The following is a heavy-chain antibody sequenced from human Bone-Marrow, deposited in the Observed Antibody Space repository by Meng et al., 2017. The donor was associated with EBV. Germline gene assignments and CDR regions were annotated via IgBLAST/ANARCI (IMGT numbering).Heavy chain of an antibody. CDR2: INAGNGNT. Sequence: QVQVGQSGAEVKKTGASVKVSCRASGYTFTSTSFAIHWVRQAPGQRLEWMGWINAGNGNTKYSQNFQGRVTITRDTSATTVHMELRSLRSEDTAVYYCARGQHDYAFDYWGQGTLVTVSS. V-gene: IGHV1-3*01. D-gene: IGHD4-17*01. J-gene: IGHJ4*02. CDR3: ARGQHDYAFDY. CDR1: GYTFTSTSFA.